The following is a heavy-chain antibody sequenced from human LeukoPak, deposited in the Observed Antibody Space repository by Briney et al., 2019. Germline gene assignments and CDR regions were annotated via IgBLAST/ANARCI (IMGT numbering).Heavy chain of an antibody. Sequence: GGSLRLSCSASGFSFNNYAVHWVRQAPGKELEYVSGINSDGGSSHYADSAKGRFTISRGNSKNALYLQLSSLRPEDTALYYCVKTMVVFGGLIRTDAFDIWGQGTMVTVSS. CDR1: GFSFNNYA. CDR2: INSDGGSS. J-gene: IGHJ3*02. CDR3: VKTMVVFGGLIRTDAFDI. D-gene: IGHD3-10*01. V-gene: IGHV3-64D*06.